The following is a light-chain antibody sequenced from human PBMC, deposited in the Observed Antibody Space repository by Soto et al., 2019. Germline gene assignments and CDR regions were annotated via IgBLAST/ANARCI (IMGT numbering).Light chain of an antibody. J-gene: IGLJ1*01. Sequence: QSALTQPASVSGSPGQSITISCTGTSSDVGSYNLVSWYQQHPGKAPKLMIYEGSKRPSGVSIRFSGSKSGNTDSLTISGLQAEDEADYYCWSYAGSSSFTYVFGTGTKLTVL. CDR3: WSYAGSSSFTYV. V-gene: IGLV2-23*03. CDR1: SSDVGSYNL. CDR2: EGS.